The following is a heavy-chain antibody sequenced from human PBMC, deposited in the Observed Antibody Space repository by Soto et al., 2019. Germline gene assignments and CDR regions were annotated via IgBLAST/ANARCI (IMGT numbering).Heavy chain of an antibody. V-gene: IGHV3-15*01. CDR3: TTSTGYARNWRHYFDY. Sequence: EVQLVESGGGLVKPGGSLRLSCAASGLTFTDAWMTWVRQTPGKGLEWVGRIKNKHDGGTADYAAPVRGRFTISRDDSQNTLYLQMSSLKSEDTAVYYCTTSTGYARNWRHYFDYWGQGALVTVSS. J-gene: IGHJ4*02. CDR1: GLTFTDAW. D-gene: IGHD1-1*01. CDR2: IKNKHDGGTA.